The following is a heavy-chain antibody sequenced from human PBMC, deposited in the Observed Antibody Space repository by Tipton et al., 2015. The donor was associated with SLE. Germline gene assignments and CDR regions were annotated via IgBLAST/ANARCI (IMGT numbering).Heavy chain of an antibody. Sequence: SLRLSCAASGFTVSINYMSWVRQAPGKGLEWVSVIYSGGNTYYADSVKGRFTISRDNSMNTLYLQMDSLRAEDTAVYYCARWLQPRFDYWGQGTLVTVSS. J-gene: IGHJ4*02. CDR2: IYSGGNT. D-gene: IGHD5-24*01. V-gene: IGHV3-66*02. CDR3: ARWLQPRFDY. CDR1: GFTVSINY.